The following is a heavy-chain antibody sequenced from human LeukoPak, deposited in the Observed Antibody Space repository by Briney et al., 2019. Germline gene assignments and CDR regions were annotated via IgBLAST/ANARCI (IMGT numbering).Heavy chain of an antibody. CDR2: INHSGTS. J-gene: IGHJ4*02. CDR3: ARHDGRGGNTMGALDS. Sequence: SETLSLTCTVYGGSFSGYYWSWVRQPPGKGLEWIGEINHSGTSNKNPSLKSRVTISGDTSKNQFSLELRSVTAADTAVYYCARHDGRGGNTMGALDSWGQGSLVTVSS. D-gene: IGHD3-3*01. V-gene: IGHV4-34*01. CDR1: GGSFSGYY.